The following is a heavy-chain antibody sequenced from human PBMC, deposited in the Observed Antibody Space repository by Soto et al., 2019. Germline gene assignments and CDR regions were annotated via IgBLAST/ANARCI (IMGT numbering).Heavy chain of an antibody. CDR3: ARGPYSSGWFDY. Sequence: VSVKVSCKASGYTFTSYDINWVRQATGQGLEWMGWMNPNSGNTGYAQKFQGRVTMTRNTSISTAYMELSSLRSEDTAVYYCARGPYSSGWFDYWGQGTLVTVSS. V-gene: IGHV1-8*01. J-gene: IGHJ4*02. CDR1: GYTFTSYD. CDR2: MNPNSGNT. D-gene: IGHD6-19*01.